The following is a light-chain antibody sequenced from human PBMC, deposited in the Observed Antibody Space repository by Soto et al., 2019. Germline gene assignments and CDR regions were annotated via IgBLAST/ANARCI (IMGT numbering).Light chain of an antibody. J-gene: IGKJ1*01. CDR3: QHYGTSPLT. Sequence: EIVLTQSPGTLSLSPRERATLSCRASQSVSINYLAWYQQKPGQAPRLLIYGASSRATGIPDRFSGSGSGTDFTLTISRLEPEDFAVYYCQHYGTSPLTFGQGTKVDIK. CDR1: QSVSINY. V-gene: IGKV3-20*01. CDR2: GAS.